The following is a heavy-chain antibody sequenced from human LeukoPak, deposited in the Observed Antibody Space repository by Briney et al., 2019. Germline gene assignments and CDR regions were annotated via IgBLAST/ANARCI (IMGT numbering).Heavy chain of an antibody. CDR1: GYTFTSYV. J-gene: IGHJ3*02. V-gene: IGHV1-18*01. D-gene: IGHD3-22*01. CDR2: ISAYNGNT. CDR3: ARDRGGRGYYDSSGYYRDAFDI. Sequence: ASVKVSCKASGYTFTSYVISWVRQAPGQGLEWMGWISAYNGNTNYAQKLQGRVTMTTDTSTSTAYMELRSLRSDDTAVYYCARDRGGRGYYDSSGYYRDAFDIWGQGTMVTVSS.